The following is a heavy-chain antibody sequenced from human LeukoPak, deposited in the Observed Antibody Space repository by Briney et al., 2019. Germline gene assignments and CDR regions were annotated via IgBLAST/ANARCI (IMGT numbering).Heavy chain of an antibody. CDR2: IYPGDSDT. V-gene: IGHV5-51*01. CDR1: GYSFTSYW. D-gene: IGHD2-15*01. J-gene: IGHJ4*02. CDR3: ARQHAYCSGGSCPGY. Sequence: GESLKISCQGSGYSFTSYWIGWVRQMPGKGLEWMGIIYPGDSDTRYSPSFQGQVTISADKSISTAYLQWSSLKASDTAMYYCARQHAYCSGGSCPGYWGQGTLVTVSS.